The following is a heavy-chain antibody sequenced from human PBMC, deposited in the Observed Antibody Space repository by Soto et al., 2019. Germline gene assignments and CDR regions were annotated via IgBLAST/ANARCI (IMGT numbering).Heavy chain of an antibody. J-gene: IGHJ4*02. CDR2: IYYSGST. CDR1: GGTIISYY. V-gene: IGHV4-59*01. CDR3: ARAYGDCFDY. D-gene: IGHD4-17*01. Sequence: PSETLYVTCTVSGGTIISYYWSWIRQPPGKGLEWIGYIYYSGSTNYNPSLKSRVTISVDTSKNQFSLKLSSVTAADTAVYYCARAYGDCFDYWGQGTLVTVPQ.